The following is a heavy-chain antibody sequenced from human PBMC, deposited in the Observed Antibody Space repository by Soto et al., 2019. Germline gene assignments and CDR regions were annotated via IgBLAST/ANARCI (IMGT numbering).Heavy chain of an antibody. CDR1: GGSFSGYY. CDR3: ARAVLFGGHYGSGSYAHKRYYYYGMDV. Sequence: PSETLSLTCAVYGGSFSGYYWSWIRQPPGKGLEWIGEINHSGSTNYNPSLKSRVTISVDTSKNQFSLKLSSVTAADTAVYYCARAVLFGGHYGSGSYAHKRYYYYGMDVWGQGTTVTVSS. J-gene: IGHJ6*02. V-gene: IGHV4-34*01. D-gene: IGHD3-10*01. CDR2: INHSGST.